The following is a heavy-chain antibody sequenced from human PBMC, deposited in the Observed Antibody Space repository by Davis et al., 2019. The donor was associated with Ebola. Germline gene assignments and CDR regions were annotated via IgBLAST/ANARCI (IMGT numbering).Heavy chain of an antibody. Sequence: GESLKISCAASGFTFSSYWMSWVRQAPGKGLEWVANIKQDGSEKYYVDSVKGRFTISRDNAKNSLYLQMNSLRAEDTAVYYCARAVGATPFDYWGQGTLVTVSS. D-gene: IGHD1-26*01. J-gene: IGHJ4*02. CDR3: ARAVGATPFDY. V-gene: IGHV3-7*03. CDR1: GFTFSSYW. CDR2: IKQDGSEK.